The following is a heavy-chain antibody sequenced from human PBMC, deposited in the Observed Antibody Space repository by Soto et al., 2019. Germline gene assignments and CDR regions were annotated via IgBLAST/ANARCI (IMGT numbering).Heavy chain of an antibody. CDR1: GASISSDNW. CDR2: IYHSGST. Sequence: SETLSLTCAVSGASISSDNWWSWVRQPPGKGMEWIGEIYHSGSTNFNPSLKSRVTISVDKSKNQFSLKLSSVTAADTAIYYCARVSASVMLRGVVINWGQGTLVTVSS. D-gene: IGHD3-10*01. J-gene: IGHJ4*02. V-gene: IGHV4-4*02. CDR3: ARVSASVMLRGVVIN.